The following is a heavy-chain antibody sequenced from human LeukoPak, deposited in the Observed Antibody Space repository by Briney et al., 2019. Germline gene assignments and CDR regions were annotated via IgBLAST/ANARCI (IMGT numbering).Heavy chain of an antibody. CDR2: ISGSGGST. Sequence: GGSLRLSCAASGFTFSSYAMSWVRQAPGKGLEWVSAISGSGGSTYYADSVKGRFTISRDNAKNSLYLQMNSLRAEDTAVYYCARDKRSKDIVVVPAAVDYWGQGTLVTVSS. J-gene: IGHJ4*02. CDR1: GFTFSSYA. D-gene: IGHD2-2*01. CDR3: ARDKRSKDIVVVPAAVDY. V-gene: IGHV3-23*01.